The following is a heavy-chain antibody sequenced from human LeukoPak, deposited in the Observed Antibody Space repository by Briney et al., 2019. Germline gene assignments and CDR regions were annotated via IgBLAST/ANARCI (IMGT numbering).Heavy chain of an antibody. V-gene: IGHV1-18*01. D-gene: IGHD6-19*01. Sequence: ASVKVSCKASGYTFTSYGISWVRQAPGQGLERMGWIRAYNGNTNYAQKIQGRVSMAPDPSTSTAYMELRGLRSDDTAVYYCARDVAQWLVRYYCYYYYLDVWGKGTTVTVSS. CDR2: IRAYNGNT. CDR3: ARDVAQWLVRYYCYYYYLDV. CDR1: GYTFTSYG. J-gene: IGHJ6*03.